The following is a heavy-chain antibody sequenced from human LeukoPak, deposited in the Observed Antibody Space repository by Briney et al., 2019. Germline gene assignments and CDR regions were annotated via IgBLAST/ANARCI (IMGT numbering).Heavy chain of an antibody. CDR2: IIPIFCTA. V-gene: IGHV1-69*05. Sequence: SVKVSCKASGGTFSSYAISWVRQARGQGLEWMGGIIPIFCTANYAQKFQGRVTITTDESTSTAYMELSSLRSEDTAVYYCARDLFWGYCSSTSCYIDYWGQGTLVTVSS. CDR3: ARDLFWGYCSSTSCYIDY. CDR1: GGTFSSYA. J-gene: IGHJ4*02. D-gene: IGHD2-2*01.